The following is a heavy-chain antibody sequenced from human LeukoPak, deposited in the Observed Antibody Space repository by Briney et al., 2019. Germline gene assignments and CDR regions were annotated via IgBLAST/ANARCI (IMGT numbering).Heavy chain of an antibody. D-gene: IGHD3-16*01. J-gene: IGHJ4*02. V-gene: IGHV3-23*01. CDR2: ISGSGGDT. CDR1: GFTFSNYA. CDR3: ARDQGGVGY. Sequence: PGGSLRLSCVASGFTFSNYAMSWVRQAPGKGLEWVSAISGSGGDTFYTDSVKGRFTVSRDNSKNTLYLQMKGLRAEDTAVYYCARDQGGVGYWGQGTLVTVSS.